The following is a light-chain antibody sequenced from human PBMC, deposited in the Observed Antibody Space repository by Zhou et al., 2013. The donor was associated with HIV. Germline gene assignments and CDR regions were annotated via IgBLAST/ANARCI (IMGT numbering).Light chain of an antibody. CDR3: QQYGGSPYT. V-gene: IGKV3D-15*01. J-gene: IGKJ2*01. Sequence: EVVMTQSPSTLSVSPGERVTLSCRASQSVSGYLAWYQQKPGQAPRLLIYDASSRASGIPARFSGSGSGTEFTLTISSLQSEDFGMYYCQQYGGSPYTFGQGTMLEIK. CDR2: DAS. CDR1: QSVSGY.